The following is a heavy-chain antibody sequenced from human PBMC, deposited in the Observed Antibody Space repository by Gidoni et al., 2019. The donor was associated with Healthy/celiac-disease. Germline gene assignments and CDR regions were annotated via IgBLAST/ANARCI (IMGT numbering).Heavy chain of an antibody. Sequence: VQLVQSGAEVKKPGASVKVSCQASGYTFTSYGIIWVRQAPGKGLEGMGWISAYNGNTNYAQKLQGRVTMTTDTSTSTAYMELRSLRSDDTAVYYCARLAAAGSDWFDPGAREPWSPSP. D-gene: IGHD6-13*01. CDR1: GYTFTSYG. V-gene: IGHV1-18*01. CDR2: ISAYNGNT. J-gene: IGHJ5*02. CDR3: ARLAAAGSDWFDP.